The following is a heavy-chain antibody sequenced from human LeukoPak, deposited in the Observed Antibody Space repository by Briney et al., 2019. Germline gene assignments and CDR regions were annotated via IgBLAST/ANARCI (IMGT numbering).Heavy chain of an antibody. CDR1: GFTFSSYG. CDR2: ISGSGGST. CDR3: AKSQSSAYPAPFDY. Sequence: GRSLRLSCAASGFTFSSYGMSWVRQAPGKGLEWVSAISGSGGSTYYADSVKGRFTISRDNSKNTLYLQMNSLRAEDTAVYYCAKSQSSAYPAPFDYWGQGTLVTVSS. D-gene: IGHD3-22*01. J-gene: IGHJ4*02. V-gene: IGHV3-23*01.